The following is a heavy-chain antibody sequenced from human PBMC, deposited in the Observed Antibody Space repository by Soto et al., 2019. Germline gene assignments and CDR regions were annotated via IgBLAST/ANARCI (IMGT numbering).Heavy chain of an antibody. CDR1: GYSFTNYG. CDR2: ISAFNGNT. Sequence: QDQLVQSGAEVKKPGASVTVSCKASGYSFTNYGVTWVRQAPGQGLEWMGWISAFNGNTHYAQNLQGRVTMTTDAPTSKAYMELRSLRSDNTAVYYCARDRGVAPPVAGNTHYYYYMDVWGKGTTVTVSS. J-gene: IGHJ6*03. D-gene: IGHD6-19*01. CDR3: ARDRGVAPPVAGNTHYYYYMDV. V-gene: IGHV1-18*01.